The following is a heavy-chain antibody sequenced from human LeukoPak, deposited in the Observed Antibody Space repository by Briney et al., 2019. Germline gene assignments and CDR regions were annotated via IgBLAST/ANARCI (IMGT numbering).Heavy chain of an antibody. Sequence: SGGSLRLSCTASGFTFSSYWMNWVRQAPGKGLEWVANIKQDGSEKYYVDSVKGRFTISRDNAKNSLYLQMNSLRVEDTAVYYCARDLTGVALDYWGQGTLVTVSS. CDR1: GFTFSSYW. J-gene: IGHJ4*02. V-gene: IGHV3-7*01. D-gene: IGHD2-15*01. CDR3: ARDLTGVALDY. CDR2: IKQDGSEK.